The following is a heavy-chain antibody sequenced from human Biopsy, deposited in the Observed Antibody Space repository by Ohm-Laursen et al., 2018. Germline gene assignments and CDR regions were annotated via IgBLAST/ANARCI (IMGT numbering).Heavy chain of an antibody. V-gene: IGHV4-59*08. CDR2: IYYSGSI. J-gene: IGHJ6*02. CDR3: ASMPAAIHEPNYSYYGMHV. Sequence: SDTLSLTCSVYGGSFNGYFWSWIRQPPGKGLEWIGYIYYSGSINYNPSLKSRVTISLDTSKNQFSLKLSSVTAADTAVYYCASMPAAIHEPNYSYYGMHVWGQGTTVTVSS. CDR1: GGSFNGYF. D-gene: IGHD2-2*02.